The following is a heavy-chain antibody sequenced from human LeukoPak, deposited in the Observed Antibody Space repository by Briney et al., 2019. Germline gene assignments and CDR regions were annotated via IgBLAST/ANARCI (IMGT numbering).Heavy chain of an antibody. D-gene: IGHD3-10*01. Sequence: TASETLSLTCAVYGGSFSGYYWSWIRQPPGKGLEWIGEINHSGSTNYNPSLKSRVTISVDTSKNQFSLKLSSVPAADTAVYYCARTRGRIGGRFDSWGQGTLVTVSS. CDR2: INHSGST. CDR3: ARTRGRIGGRFDS. CDR1: GGSFSGYY. V-gene: IGHV4-34*01. J-gene: IGHJ4*02.